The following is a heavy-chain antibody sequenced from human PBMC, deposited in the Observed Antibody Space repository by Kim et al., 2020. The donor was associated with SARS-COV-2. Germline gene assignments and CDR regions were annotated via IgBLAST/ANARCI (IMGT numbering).Heavy chain of an antibody. J-gene: IGHJ4*02. Sequence: GGSLRLSCAASGFTFSNSNMNWVRQTPGKGLEWVSSITSSSNYIYYADSVRGRFTISRDNAKNSLYLQMNSLRAEDTAVYYCARGSVGHGDWGQGTLVTVAS. CDR2: ITSSSNYI. CDR1: GFTFSNSN. CDR3: ARGSVGHGD. V-gene: IGHV3-21*01. D-gene: IGHD1-26*01.